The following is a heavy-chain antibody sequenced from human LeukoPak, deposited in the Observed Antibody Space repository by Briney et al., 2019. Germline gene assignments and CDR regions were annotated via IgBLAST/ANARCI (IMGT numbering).Heavy chain of an antibody. J-gene: IGHJ4*02. CDR1: GFTFSSYA. V-gene: IGHV3-30-3*01. Sequence: GGSLRLSCAASGFTFSSYAMHWVRQAPGKGLEWVAVISYDGSNKYYADSVKGRFTISRDNSKNTLYLQMNSLRAEDTAVFHCASDATYASTSGSYSYYFDYWGQGTLATVSS. CDR2: ISYDGSNK. D-gene: IGHD1-26*01. CDR3: ASDATYASTSGSYSYYFDY.